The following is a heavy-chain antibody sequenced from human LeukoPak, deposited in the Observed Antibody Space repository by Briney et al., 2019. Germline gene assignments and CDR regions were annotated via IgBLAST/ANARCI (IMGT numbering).Heavy chain of an antibody. CDR3: ARALGPAAILRENWFDP. Sequence: SETLSLTCTVSGGSISSHYWSWVRQPPGKGLEWVASIYYSGGTTYNPYFKSRVTISVESSKNQLSLKLSSVTAAETAVYYCARALGPAAILRENWFDPWGQRTLVTVSS. V-gene: IGHV4-59*11. CDR2: IYYSGGT. CDR1: GGSISSHY. J-gene: IGHJ5*02. D-gene: IGHD2-2*02.